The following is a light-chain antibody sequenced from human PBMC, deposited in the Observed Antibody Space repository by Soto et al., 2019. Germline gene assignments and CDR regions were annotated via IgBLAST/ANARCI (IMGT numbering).Light chain of an antibody. Sequence: DIQMTQSPSSLSASVGDRVTITCQASQDIKIYLNWYQQKPGKVPNLLIYDASNLQTGVPSRFSGSGSGTYFTFTISSLQPEDVATYYCQQYDDLPLTFGGGTKVDIK. J-gene: IGKJ4*01. CDR2: DAS. CDR3: QQYDDLPLT. V-gene: IGKV1-33*01. CDR1: QDIKIY.